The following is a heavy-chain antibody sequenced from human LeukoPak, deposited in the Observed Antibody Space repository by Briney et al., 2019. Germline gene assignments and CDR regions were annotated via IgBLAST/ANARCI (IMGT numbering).Heavy chain of an antibody. CDR3: AKLGRSSDYLDY. Sequence: GGSLRLSCAASGFTFSSYWMHWIRQVPGKGLVWVSHINGDGSTTTYADSVKGRFTISRDNAENTLYLQMNSLRAEDTAVYYCAKLGRSSDYLDYWGQGTLVSVSS. D-gene: IGHD6-6*01. V-gene: IGHV3-74*01. CDR1: GFTFSSYW. J-gene: IGHJ4*02. CDR2: INGDGSTT.